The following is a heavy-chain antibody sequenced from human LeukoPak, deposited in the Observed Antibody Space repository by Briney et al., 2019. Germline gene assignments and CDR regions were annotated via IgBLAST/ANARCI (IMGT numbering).Heavy chain of an antibody. Sequence: SETLSLTCTVSGGSISSGGYYWSWIRQRPGKGLEWIGYIYYSGSTYYNPSLKSRVTISVDTSKNQFSLKLSSVTAADTAVYYCARGLGYCSGGSCYVSWFDPWGQGTLVTVSS. CDR2: IYYSGST. CDR3: ARGLGYCSGGSCYVSWFDP. J-gene: IGHJ5*02. CDR1: GGSISSGGYY. V-gene: IGHV4-31*03. D-gene: IGHD2-15*01.